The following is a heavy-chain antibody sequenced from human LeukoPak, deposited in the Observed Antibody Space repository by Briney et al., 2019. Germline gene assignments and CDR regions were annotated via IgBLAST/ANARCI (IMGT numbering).Heavy chain of an antibody. V-gene: IGHV4-38-2*02. D-gene: IGHD3-22*01. CDR3: ARGPYSYDSSGAFDI. Sequence: PSETLSLTCNVSGYSISSGYYWGWIRQPPGKGLEWIGNIYHSGSTYYNPSLKSRVTISVDTSKNQFSLKLSSVTAADTAVYFCARGPYSYDSSGAFDIWGQGTMVTVSS. J-gene: IGHJ3*02. CDR2: IYHSGST. CDR1: GYSISSGYY.